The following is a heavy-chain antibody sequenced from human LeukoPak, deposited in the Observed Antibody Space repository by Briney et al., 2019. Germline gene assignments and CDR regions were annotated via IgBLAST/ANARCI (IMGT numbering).Heavy chain of an antibody. J-gene: IGHJ5*02. CDR1: GGSINGGSYY. CDR2: IYYSGST. Sequence: SQTLSLTCSVSGGSINGGSYYWSWIRQPPGKGLEWIGYIYYSGSTNYNPSLKSRVTISVDTSKNQFSLKLSSVTAADTAVYYCARHKAVYYYDSSGYPNWFDPWGQGTLVTVSS. CDR3: ARHKAVYYYDSSGYPNWFDP. D-gene: IGHD3-22*01. V-gene: IGHV4-61*01.